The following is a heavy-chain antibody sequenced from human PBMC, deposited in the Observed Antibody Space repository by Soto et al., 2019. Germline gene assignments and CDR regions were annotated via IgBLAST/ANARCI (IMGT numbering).Heavy chain of an antibody. CDR1: GYTFTSYG. CDR3: ARDGYSSSWSKNPPDNWFDP. D-gene: IGHD6-13*01. Sequence: QVQLVQSGAEVKKPGASVKVSCKASGYTFTSYGISWVRQAPGQGLEWMGWISAYNGNTNYAQKFQGRVTMTTDTSTSTAYMELRSLRSDDTAVYYCARDGYSSSWSKNPPDNWFDPWGQGTLVTVSS. V-gene: IGHV1-18*01. J-gene: IGHJ5*02. CDR2: ISAYNGNT.